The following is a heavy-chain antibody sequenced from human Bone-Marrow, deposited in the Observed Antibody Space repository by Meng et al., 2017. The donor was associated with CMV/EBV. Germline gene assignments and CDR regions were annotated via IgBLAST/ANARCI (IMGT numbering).Heavy chain of an antibody. CDR2: INPSGGST. Sequence: ASVKVSCKASGYTFTSYYMHWVRQAPGQGLEWMGIINPSGGSTSYAQTFQGRVTMTRDTSTSTVYMELSSLRSEDTAGYYCARVRFVVVPAAIDGMDVWGQGSTVTVSS. V-gene: IGHV1-46*01. CDR3: ARVRFVVVPAAIDGMDV. J-gene: IGHJ6*02. CDR1: GYTFTSYY. D-gene: IGHD2-2*02.